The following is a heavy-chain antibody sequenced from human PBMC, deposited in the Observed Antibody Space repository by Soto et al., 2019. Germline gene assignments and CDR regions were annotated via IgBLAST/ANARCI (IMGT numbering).Heavy chain of an antibody. D-gene: IGHD3-3*01. CDR2: ISAYNGNT. CDR3: AAVLQATIFGVVAPMDV. J-gene: IGHJ6*03. Sequence: VASVKVSCKASGYTFTSYGISWVRQAPGQGLEWMGWISAYNGNTNYAQKLQGRVTMTTDTSTSTAYMELSSLRSEDTAVYYCAAVLQATIFGVVAPMDVWGKGTTVTVSS. CDR1: GYTFTSYG. V-gene: IGHV1-18*01.